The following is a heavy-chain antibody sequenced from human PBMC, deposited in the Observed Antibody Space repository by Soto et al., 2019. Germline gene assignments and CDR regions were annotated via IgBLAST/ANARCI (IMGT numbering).Heavy chain of an antibody. V-gene: IGHV4-59*01. CDR3: ARGSYGYNY. J-gene: IGHJ4*02. CDR1: GGSISGYY. CDR2: IYYSGST. Sequence: QVRLQESGPGLVKPSETLSLTCTVSGGSISGYYWSWVRQPPGKGLEWIGYIYYSGSTNYNPSLTSRVTMSVDSSKKQFSLKLSSVTAADTAVYYCARGSYGYNYWGQGTLVTVSS. D-gene: IGHD5-18*01.